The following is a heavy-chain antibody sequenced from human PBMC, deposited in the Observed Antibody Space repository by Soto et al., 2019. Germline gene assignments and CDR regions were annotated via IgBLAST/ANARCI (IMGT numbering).Heavy chain of an antibody. CDR3: ARGGYSSSWYHPYFDY. J-gene: IGHJ4*02. CDR1: GGSISSYY. D-gene: IGHD6-13*01. V-gene: IGHV4-59*01. Sequence: SETLSLTYTVSGGSISSYYWSWIRQPPGKGLEWIGYIYYSGSTNYNPSLKSRVTISVVTSKNQFSLKLSSVTAADTAVYYCARGGYSSSWYHPYFDYWGQGTLVTVSS. CDR2: IYYSGST.